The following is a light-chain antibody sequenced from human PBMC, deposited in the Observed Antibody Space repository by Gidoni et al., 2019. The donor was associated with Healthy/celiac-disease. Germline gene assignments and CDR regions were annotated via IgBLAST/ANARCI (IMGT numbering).Light chain of an antibody. CDR2: GAA. CDR3: QQYGSSPP. CDR1: QSVSSSY. J-gene: IGKJ4*01. V-gene: IGKV3-20*01. Sequence: EMVLTQSPGTLSLSPGERATLSCRASQSVSSSYLAWYQQKPGQAPRLLIYGAASRATGIPDRFRGSGSGTDFTLTISRLEPEDFAVYYCQQYGSSPPFGGGTKVEIK.